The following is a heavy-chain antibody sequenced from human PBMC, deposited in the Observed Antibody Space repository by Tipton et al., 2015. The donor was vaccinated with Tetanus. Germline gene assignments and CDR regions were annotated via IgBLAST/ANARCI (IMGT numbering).Heavy chain of an antibody. CDR1: GHTFTYRY. Sequence: QSGAEVKKTGSSVKVSCKASGHTFTYRYLQWVRLAPGQGLEWMGGIIPVYGSANYARHFQGRVRISADESTTTVYMEISSLRSDDTALYYCAREESDGYIHGAFDIWGQGALVTVSS. CDR2: IIPVYGSA. D-gene: IGHD5-24*01. CDR3: AREESDGYIHGAFDI. V-gene: IGHV1-45*02. J-gene: IGHJ3*02.